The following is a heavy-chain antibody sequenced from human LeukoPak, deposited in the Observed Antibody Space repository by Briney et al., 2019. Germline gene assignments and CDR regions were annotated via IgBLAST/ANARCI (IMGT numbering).Heavy chain of an antibody. CDR2: IKEEGSEK. CDR1: RCTFSNYW. Sequence: PGWSLTLSCTASRCTFSNYWMSWVRQAPGKGLEGVANIKEEGSEKYYVDSVKGRFTISRDNAKNSLYLQMNSLRAEDTAVYYCARDYGVAGLFDPWGQGTLVTVSS. V-gene: IGHV3-7*01. CDR3: ARDYGVAGLFDP. J-gene: IGHJ5*02. D-gene: IGHD6-19*01.